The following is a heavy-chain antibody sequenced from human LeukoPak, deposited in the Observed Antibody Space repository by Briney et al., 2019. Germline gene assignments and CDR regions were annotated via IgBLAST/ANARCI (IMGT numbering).Heavy chain of an antibody. J-gene: IGHJ6*03. V-gene: IGHV3-23*01. D-gene: IGHD1-26*01. Sequence: GGSLRLSCAASGFALSSYAMSWVRQAPGKGLEWVSAISNSGGITYYADSVKGRFTISRDNSKNTLYLQMNSLRAEDTAVYYCARDKMSGSYYYYYMDVWGKGTTVTVSS. CDR3: ARDKMSGSYYYYYMDV. CDR1: GFALSSYA. CDR2: ISNSGGIT.